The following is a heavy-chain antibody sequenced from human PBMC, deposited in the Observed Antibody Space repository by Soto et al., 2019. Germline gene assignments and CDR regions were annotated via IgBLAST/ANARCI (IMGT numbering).Heavy chain of an antibody. V-gene: IGHV3-30*18. Sequence: GGSLRLSCAASGFTFSSYGMHWVRQAPGKGLEWVAVISYDGSNKYYADSVKGRFTISRDNSKNTLYLQMNSLRAEDTAVYYCAKDLAAAGTLTLDYWGQGTLVTVSS. D-gene: IGHD6-13*01. J-gene: IGHJ4*02. CDR3: AKDLAAAGTLTLDY. CDR1: GFTFSSYG. CDR2: ISYDGSNK.